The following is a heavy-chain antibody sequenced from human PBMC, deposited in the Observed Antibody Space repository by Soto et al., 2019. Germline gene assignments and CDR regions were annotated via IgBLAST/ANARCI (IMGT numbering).Heavy chain of an antibody. CDR3: TRVLFSGSSYSGSWYYFDS. D-gene: IGHD1-26*01. J-gene: IGHJ4*02. Sequence: ASETLSLTCAVSGGSFSGYIWTWIRQTPGKGLQWIGQINHSGSSIYNPSLKNRVTISTMSNNKFSLELSSVTAADTAVYYCTRVLFSGSSYSGSWYYFDSWGQGTMVTVSS. V-gene: IGHV4-34*01. CDR2: INHSGSS. CDR1: GGSFSGYI.